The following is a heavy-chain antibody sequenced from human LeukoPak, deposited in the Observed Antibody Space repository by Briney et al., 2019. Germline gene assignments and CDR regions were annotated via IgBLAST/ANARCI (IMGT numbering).Heavy chain of an antibody. CDR2: IYYSGST. D-gene: IGHD1-26*01. CDR3: ARQWAQKNWFDP. V-gene: IGHV4-59*01. J-gene: IGHJ5*02. Sequence: SETLSLTCTVSGGSISSYYWSSIRQPPGKGLEWIGYIYYSGSTNYNPSLKSRVTISVDTSKNQFSLKLSSVTAADTAVYYCARQWAQKNWFDPWGQGTLVTVSS. CDR1: GGSISSYY.